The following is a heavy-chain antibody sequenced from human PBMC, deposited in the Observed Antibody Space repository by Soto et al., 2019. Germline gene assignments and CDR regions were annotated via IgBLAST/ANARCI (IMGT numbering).Heavy chain of an antibody. CDR2: IVVGSGNT. J-gene: IGHJ6*02. Sequence: SVKVSCKASGFTFTSSAVQWVRQARGQRLEWIGWIVVGSGNTNYAQKFQERVTITRDMSTSTAYMELSSLRSEDTAVYYCAAAGQGYSYGMDVWGQGTTVTVSS. CDR1: GFTFTSSA. D-gene: IGHD5-18*01. V-gene: IGHV1-58*01. CDR3: AAAGQGYSYGMDV.